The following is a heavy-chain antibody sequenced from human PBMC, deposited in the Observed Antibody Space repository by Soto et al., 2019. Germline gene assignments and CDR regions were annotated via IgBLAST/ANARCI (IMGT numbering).Heavy chain of an antibody. CDR2: MSPNSGNT. J-gene: IGHJ5*02. D-gene: IGHD3-3*01. Sequence: WASVKVSCKASGYTFTSYEINWVRQAAGQGLEWLGWMSPNSGNTGYAPKFLGRVTMTTNTSINTAYMELSSLTSEDTAVYYCARGFQIFGMVKKFDPWGQGTLVTVSS. V-gene: IGHV1-8*01. CDR3: ARGFQIFGMVKKFDP. CDR1: GYTFTSYE.